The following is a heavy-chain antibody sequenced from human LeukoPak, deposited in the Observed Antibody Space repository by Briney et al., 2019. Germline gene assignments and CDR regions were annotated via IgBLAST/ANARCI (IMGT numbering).Heavy chain of an antibody. Sequence: GGSLTLSCAASGFTFSSAWMSWVRQAPGKGLEWVGRIKSKTDGGTTDYAAPVKGRFTISSDDSNNTLYLQMNSLKTEDTAVYYCTTGRCSGGSCYSGCYWGQGTLATVSS. V-gene: IGHV3-15*01. CDR1: GFTFSSAW. D-gene: IGHD2-15*01. CDR3: TTGRCSGGSCYSGCY. J-gene: IGHJ4*02. CDR2: IKSKTDGGTT.